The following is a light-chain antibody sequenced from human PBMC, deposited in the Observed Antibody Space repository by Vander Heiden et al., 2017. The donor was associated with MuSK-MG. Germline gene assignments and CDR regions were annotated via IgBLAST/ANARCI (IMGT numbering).Light chain of an antibody. V-gene: IGKV1-39*01. CDR1: QNIKTY. J-gene: IGKJ1*01. CDR2: GAS. CDR3: QHRHSSPWT. Sequence: DIQMTHSHSSLPASVGDVVNITCRASQNIKTYLNWYQQTAGKPPKLLIYGASSVHSGVPSRFSGSGSGTDFTLTITKRQPEDFATYYCQHRHSSPWTVGRGTMVEVK.